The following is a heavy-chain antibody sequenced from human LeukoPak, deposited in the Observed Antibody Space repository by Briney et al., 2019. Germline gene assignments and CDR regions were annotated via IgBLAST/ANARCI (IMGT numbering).Heavy chain of an antibody. V-gene: IGHV3-48*02. CDR3: ARDFLTGYFDY. J-gene: IGHJ4*02. CDR2: ISSSGSTK. D-gene: IGHD3-9*01. CDR1: GFTFSSYG. Sequence: GGSLRLSCAGSGFTFSSYGIHWVRQAPGKGLEWVSYISSSGSTKYYADSVKGRFTISRDNVKNSLFLQMNSLSDEDTAVYYCARDFLTGYFDYWGQGTLVTVSS.